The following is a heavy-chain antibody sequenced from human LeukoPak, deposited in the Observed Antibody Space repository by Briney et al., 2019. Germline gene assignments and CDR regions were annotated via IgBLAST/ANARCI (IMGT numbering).Heavy chain of an antibody. J-gene: IGHJ4*02. D-gene: IGHD3-22*01. V-gene: IGHV3-30-3*01. CDR1: GFTFSSYA. CDR3: ARDHRNYYDSSGYFRLTDY. CDR2: ISYDGSNK. Sequence: GGSLRLSCAASGFTFSSYAMHWVRQAPGKGLEWVAVISYDGSNKYYADSVKGRFTISRDNSKNTLYLQMNSLRAEDTAVYYCARDHRNYYDSSGYFRLTDYWGQGTLVTVPS.